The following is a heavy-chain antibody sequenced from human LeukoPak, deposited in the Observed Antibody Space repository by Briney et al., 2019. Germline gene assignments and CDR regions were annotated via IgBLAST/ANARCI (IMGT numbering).Heavy chain of an antibody. CDR2: ISGSGGNT. D-gene: IGHD4-11*01. V-gene: IGHV3-23*01. CDR3: AKDDPNDYMPWIY. Sequence: GGSLRLSCAASGFTFSSYAMSWVRQAPGKGLEWVSLISGSGGNTYYADSVKGRFTISRDNSKNTLYPQMNSLRADDTAVYYCAKDDPNDYMPWIYWGQGTLVTVSS. CDR1: GFTFSSYA. J-gene: IGHJ4*02.